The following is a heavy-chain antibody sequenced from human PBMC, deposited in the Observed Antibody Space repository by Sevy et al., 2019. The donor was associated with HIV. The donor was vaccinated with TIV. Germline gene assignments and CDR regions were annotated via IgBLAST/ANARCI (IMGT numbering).Heavy chain of an antibody. CDR2: ISYDGSNK. Sequence: GGSLRLSCAASGFTFSSYAMHWVRQAPGKGLEWVAVISYDGSNKYYADSLKGRFTISRDNSKNTLYLQMNSLRAEDTAVYYCARVRGGTYYYYGMDVWGQGTTVTVSS. CDR3: ARVRGGTYYYYGMDV. V-gene: IGHV3-30-3*01. J-gene: IGHJ6*02. CDR1: GFTFSSYA. D-gene: IGHD3-16*01.